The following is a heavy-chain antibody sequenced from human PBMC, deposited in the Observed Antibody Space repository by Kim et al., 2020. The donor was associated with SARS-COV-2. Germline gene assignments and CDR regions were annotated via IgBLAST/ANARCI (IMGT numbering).Heavy chain of an antibody. J-gene: IGHJ4*02. CDR3: AKPYDYDVPFDY. CDR1: GFTFSSYG. Sequence: GGSLRLSCAASGFTFSSYGMHWVRQAPGKGLEWVAVISYDGSNKYYADSVKGRFTISRDNSKNTLYLQMNSLRAEDTAVYYCAKPYDYDVPFDYWGQGTLVTVSS. V-gene: IGHV3-30*18. CDR2: ISYDGSNK. D-gene: IGHD3-16*01.